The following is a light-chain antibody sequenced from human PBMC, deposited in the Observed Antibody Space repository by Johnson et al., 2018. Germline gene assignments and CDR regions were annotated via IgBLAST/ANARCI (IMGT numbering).Light chain of an antibody. V-gene: IGLV1-51*02. CDR1: SSNIGNNY. CDR2: ENN. Sequence: SVLTQPPSVSAAPVQKVTISCSGSSSNIGNNYVSWYQQLPGTAPKLLIYENNKRPSGIPDRFSGSKSGTSATLGITGLQTGDEADYYCGTWDSSLSAGNVFVTGTKVTVL. CDR3: GTWDSSLSAGNV. J-gene: IGLJ1*01.